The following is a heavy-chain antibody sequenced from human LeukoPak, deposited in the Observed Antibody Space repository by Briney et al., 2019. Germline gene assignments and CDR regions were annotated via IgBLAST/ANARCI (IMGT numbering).Heavy chain of an antibody. D-gene: IGHD2-21*01. Sequence: SETLSLTCAVYGGSFSGYYWSWIRQPPGKGLEWIGEINHSGSTNYNPSLKSRVTISVDTSKNQFSLKLSSVTAADTAAYYCARERGLLYYYYYMDVWGKGTTVTVSS. CDR3: ARERGLLYYYYYMDV. J-gene: IGHJ6*03. CDR2: INHSGST. CDR1: GGSFSGYY. V-gene: IGHV4-34*01.